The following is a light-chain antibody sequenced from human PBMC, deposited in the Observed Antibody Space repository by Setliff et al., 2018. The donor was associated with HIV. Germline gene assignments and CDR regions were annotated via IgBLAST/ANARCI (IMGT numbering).Light chain of an antibody. V-gene: IGLV2-14*01. CDR3: SSYTSSSSLLYV. J-gene: IGLJ1*01. CDR1: SSDVGNYNY. Sequence: QSALTQPASVSGSPGQSITISCTGISSDVGNYNYVSWYQEHPGKAPKLMIYDVSKRPSGVSNRFSGSKSGNTASLTISGLQAEDEADYYCSSYTSSSSLLYVFGTGTKVTVL. CDR2: DVS.